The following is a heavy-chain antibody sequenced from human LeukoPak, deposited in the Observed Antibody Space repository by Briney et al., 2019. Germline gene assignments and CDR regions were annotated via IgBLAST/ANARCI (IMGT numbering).Heavy chain of an antibody. J-gene: IGHJ5*02. D-gene: IGHD3-3*01. CDR2: IYYSGST. V-gene: IGHV4-59*08. CDR3: ARHPYDFWSGYTHQNWFDP. Sequence: MASETLSLTCTVSGGSISSYYWSWIRQPPGKGLEWIGYIYYSGSTNYNPSLESRVTISVDTSKNQFSLKLSSVTAADTAVYYCARHPYDFWSGYTHQNWFDPWGQGTLVTVSS. CDR1: GGSISSYY.